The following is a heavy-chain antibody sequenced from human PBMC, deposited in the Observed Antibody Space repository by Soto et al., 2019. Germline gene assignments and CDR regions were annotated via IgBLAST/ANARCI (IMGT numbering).Heavy chain of an antibody. Sequence: QVQLVESGGGVVQPGRSLRLSCAASGFTFSSYGMHWVRQAPGKGLEWVAVISYDGRNKYYADSVKGRFTISRDNSKNTLYLQMNSLRAEDTAVYYCAKEPDSGSYFRLAFDIWGQGTMVTVSS. V-gene: IGHV3-30*18. CDR2: ISYDGRNK. CDR3: AKEPDSGSYFRLAFDI. CDR1: GFTFSSYG. D-gene: IGHD1-26*01. J-gene: IGHJ3*02.